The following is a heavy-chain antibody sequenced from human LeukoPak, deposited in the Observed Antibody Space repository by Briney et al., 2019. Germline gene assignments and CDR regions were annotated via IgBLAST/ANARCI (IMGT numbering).Heavy chain of an antibody. CDR1: GGSISSYY. Sequence: SSETLSLTCTVSGGSISSYYWSWIRQPPGKGLEWIGYIYYSGSTNYNPSLKSRVTISVDTSKNQFSLKLSSVTAADTAVYYCARGTGDGLDYWGQGTLVTVSS. V-gene: IGHV4-59*01. D-gene: IGHD7-27*01. CDR3: ARGTGDGLDY. J-gene: IGHJ4*02. CDR2: IYYSGST.